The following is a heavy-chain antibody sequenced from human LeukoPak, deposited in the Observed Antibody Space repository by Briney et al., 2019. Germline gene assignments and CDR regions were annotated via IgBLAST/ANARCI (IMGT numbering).Heavy chain of an antibody. Sequence: HSGRSLTLSCAASGFTFSIYTFQWVRQTPAKGLVWVALISYDGSVESYAESVKGRFTISRDDSKHTLYLQMNSLRPEDTAVYYCAREGLIPAVNTPLSAFDIWGQGTMVTVSS. CDR3: AREGLIPAVNTPLSAFDI. CDR1: GFTFSIYT. CDR2: ISYDGSVE. V-gene: IGHV3-30*04. J-gene: IGHJ3*02. D-gene: IGHD2-21*01.